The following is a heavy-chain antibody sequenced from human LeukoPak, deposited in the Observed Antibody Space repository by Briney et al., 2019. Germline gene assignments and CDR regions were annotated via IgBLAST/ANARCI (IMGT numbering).Heavy chain of an antibody. CDR1: GGSFSGYY. CDR3: ARGPGVVVPAATPNYGMDV. Sequence: SETLSLTCAVYGGSFSGYYWSWIRQPPGKGLEWIGEINHSGSTNYNPSLKSRVTISVDTSKNQFSLKLSSVTAADTAVYYCARGPGVVVPAATPNYGMDVWGQGTTVTVSS. V-gene: IGHV4-34*01. D-gene: IGHD2-2*01. CDR2: INHSGST. J-gene: IGHJ6*02.